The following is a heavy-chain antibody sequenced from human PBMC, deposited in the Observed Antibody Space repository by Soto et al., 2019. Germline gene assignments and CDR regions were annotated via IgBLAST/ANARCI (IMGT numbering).Heavy chain of an antibody. CDR1: GFTFSTYP. V-gene: IGHV3-23*01. J-gene: IGHJ6*02. Sequence: LRLSCAASGFTFSTYPMSWVRQAPGKGLEWVSGISGSGISTYYADSVKGRFTISRDNSKNMVFLQTNSLRAEDTAVYYCAKPPVITASYYYYDMDVWGQGTTVTVSS. CDR2: ISGSGIST. CDR3: AKPPVITASYYYYDMDV.